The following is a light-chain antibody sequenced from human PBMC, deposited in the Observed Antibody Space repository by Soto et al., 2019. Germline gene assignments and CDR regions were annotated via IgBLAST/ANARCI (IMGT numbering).Light chain of an antibody. J-gene: IGKJ3*01. CDR1: QDIRSD. V-gene: IGKV1-17*01. CDR2: AAS. Sequence: DIQMTQSPSSLSASVGDRVTITCRASQDIRSDLGWFQQKPGKAPKRLIYAASTLQSGVPSWFSGISSGTEFTLTISSLQPEDFATYYCLQHNSYPFAFDPGTKVDIK. CDR3: LQHNSYPFA.